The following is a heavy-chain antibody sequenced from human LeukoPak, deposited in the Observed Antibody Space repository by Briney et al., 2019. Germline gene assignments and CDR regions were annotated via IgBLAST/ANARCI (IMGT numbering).Heavy chain of an antibody. CDR2: ISGSGGST. D-gene: IGHD2-2*01. V-gene: IGHV3-23*01. J-gene: IGHJ4*02. Sequence: GGSLRLSCAASGFTFSSYAMSWVRQAPGKGLEWVSAISGSGGSTYYADSVKGRFTISRDNAKNLLFLQMNSLRVEDTALYFCAREVLDVVEPGTNTIDYWGQGTRVTVSS. CDR3: AREVLDVVEPGTNTIDY. CDR1: GFTFSSYA.